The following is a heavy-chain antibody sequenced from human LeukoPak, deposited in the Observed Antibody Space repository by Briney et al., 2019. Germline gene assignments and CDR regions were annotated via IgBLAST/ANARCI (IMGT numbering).Heavy chain of an antibody. CDR3: ARVYGDVDY. Sequence: GGSLRLSCAASGFTFSSYAMHWVRQAPGKGLEWVAVISYDGSNKYYADSVKGRFTISRDNSKNTLYLQMNSLGAEDTAVYYCARVYGDVDYWGQGTLVTVSS. CDR1: GFTFSSYA. CDR2: ISYDGSNK. V-gene: IGHV3-30*04. D-gene: IGHD4-17*01. J-gene: IGHJ4*02.